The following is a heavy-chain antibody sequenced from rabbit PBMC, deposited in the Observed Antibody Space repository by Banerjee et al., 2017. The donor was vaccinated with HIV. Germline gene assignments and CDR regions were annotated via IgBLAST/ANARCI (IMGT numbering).Heavy chain of an antibody. CDR1: GFAFSSNA. D-gene: IGHD6-1*01. V-gene: IGHV1S40*01. J-gene: IGHJ4*01. Sequence: QSLEESGGDLVKPGASLTHTCTASGFAFSSNAMYWVRQAPGKGLEWLASIFAGSSDSTYYASWAKGRFAISKASSSTVTLQMTSLTAADTASYFCARDRYSYSYRYSGYADANLNLWGPGTLVTVS. CDR3: ARDRYSYSYRYSGYADANLNL. CDR2: IFAGSSDST.